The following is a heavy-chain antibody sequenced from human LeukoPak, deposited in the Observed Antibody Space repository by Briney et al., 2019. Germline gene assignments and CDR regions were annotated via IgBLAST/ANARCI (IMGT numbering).Heavy chain of an antibody. V-gene: IGHV3-21*01. J-gene: IGHJ4*02. CDR2: ISSSSNYI. CDR3: ARAGDSSGYYYLFDY. Sequence: GGSLRLSCAASGFTFSSYSMNWVRQAPGKGLEWVSSISSSSNYIYYADSVKGRFTISRDNAKNSLYLQMNSLRAEDTAVYYCARAGDSSGYYYLFDYWGQGTLVTVSS. CDR1: GFTFSSYS. D-gene: IGHD3-22*01.